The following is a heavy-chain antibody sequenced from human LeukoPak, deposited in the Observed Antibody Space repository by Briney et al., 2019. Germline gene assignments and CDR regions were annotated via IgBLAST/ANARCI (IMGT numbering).Heavy chain of an antibody. V-gene: IGHV4-4*09. CDR2: IYSSGST. Sequence: SETLSLTCTVSGGSISSYYWSWIRQPPGKGLEWIGYIYSSGSTNYNPSLKSRVTISVDTSKEQFSLKLSSVTAADTALYYCARAYSTSSNFDYWGQGTLVTVSS. D-gene: IGHD2-2*01. CDR3: ARAYSTSSNFDY. CDR1: GGSISSYY. J-gene: IGHJ4*02.